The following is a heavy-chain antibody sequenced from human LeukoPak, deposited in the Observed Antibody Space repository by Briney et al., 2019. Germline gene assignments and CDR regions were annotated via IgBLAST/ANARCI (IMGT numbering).Heavy chain of an antibody. Sequence: SETLSFTCDVSGYSISGAYYWGWIRQPPGKGLEWIGTIYYSGSTYYNPSLKSRVAISVDTSKSQFSLKLNSVTAADTAVYYCARQLSGKYLQYFDYWGRGTLVTVSS. D-gene: IGHD1-26*01. V-gene: IGHV4-38-2*01. CDR2: IYYSGST. CDR3: ARQLSGKYLQYFDY. J-gene: IGHJ4*02. CDR1: GYSISGAYY.